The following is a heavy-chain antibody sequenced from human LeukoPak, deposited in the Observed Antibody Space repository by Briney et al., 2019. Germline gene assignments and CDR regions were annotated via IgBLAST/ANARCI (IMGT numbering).Heavy chain of an antibody. J-gene: IGHJ4*02. CDR2: IKEDGSEK. D-gene: IGHD2-2*01. V-gene: IGHV3-7*01. Sequence: GGSLRLSCAASGFTFSSYWMSWVRQAPGKGLEWVANIKEDGSEKYYVDSVKGRFTISRDNAKNSLYLQMNSLRAEDTAVYHCARDVRYTYAPVDYWGQGTLVTVSS. CDR3: ARDVRYTYAPVDY. CDR1: GFTFSSYW.